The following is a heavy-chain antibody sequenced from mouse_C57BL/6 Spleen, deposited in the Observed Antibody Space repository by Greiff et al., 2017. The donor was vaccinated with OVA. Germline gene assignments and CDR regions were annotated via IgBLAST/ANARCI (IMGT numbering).Heavy chain of an antibody. Sequence: VQLQQSGAELVKPGASVKLSCTASGFNIKDYYMHWVKQRTEQGLEWIGRIDPEDGETKYAPKFPGKATITADTSSNTAYLQLRILTSEDTAVYYCASDYSNYVGAYWGQGTLVTVSA. V-gene: IGHV14-2*01. D-gene: IGHD2-5*01. J-gene: IGHJ3*01. CDR1: GFNIKDYY. CDR2: IDPEDGET. CDR3: ASDYSNYVGAY.